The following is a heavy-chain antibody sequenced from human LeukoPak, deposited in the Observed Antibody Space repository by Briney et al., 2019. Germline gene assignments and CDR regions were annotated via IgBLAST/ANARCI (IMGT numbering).Heavy chain of an antibody. CDR2: IYYSGST. Sequence: SETLSLTCTVSGGSISSSSYYWGWIRQPPGRGLEWIGSIYYSGSTYYNPSLKSRVTISVDTSKNQFSLKLSSVTAADTAVYYCARDVGIAARAVGWFDPWGQGTLVTVSS. D-gene: IGHD6-6*01. CDR3: ARDVGIAARAVGWFDP. CDR1: GGSISSSSYY. V-gene: IGHV4-39*02. J-gene: IGHJ5*02.